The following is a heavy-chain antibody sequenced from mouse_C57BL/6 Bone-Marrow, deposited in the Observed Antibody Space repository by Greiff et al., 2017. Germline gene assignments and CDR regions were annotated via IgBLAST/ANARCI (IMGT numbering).Heavy chain of an antibody. J-gene: IGHJ2*01. V-gene: IGHV1-18*01. CDR2: INPNNGGT. CDR1: GYTFTDYN. CDR3: AREADGYLLYCDY. Sequence: EVQLQQSGPELVKPGASVKIPCKASGYTFTDYNMDWVKQSHGKSLEWIGDINPNNGGTIYNQKFKGKATLTVDKSSSTAYMELRSLTSEDTAVYYCAREADGYLLYCDYWGQGTTLTVSS. D-gene: IGHD2-3*01.